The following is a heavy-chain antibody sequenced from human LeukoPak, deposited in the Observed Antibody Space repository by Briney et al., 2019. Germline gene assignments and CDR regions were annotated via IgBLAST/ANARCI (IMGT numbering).Heavy chain of an antibody. CDR2: IGRDGRKT. J-gene: IGHJ2*01. CDR1: GFNFDEYG. D-gene: IGHD2-21*02. CDR3: AREDCGGDCYEFKDWYFDL. V-gene: IGHV3-43*02. Sequence: PGGSLRLSCVSSGFNFDEYGMHWVRQAPGKGLEWVALIGRDGRKTHYGDSVKGRFTISRDNNKHSLFLEMNSLRSEDAAFYYCAREDCGGDCYEFKDWYFDLWGRGTLVTVSS.